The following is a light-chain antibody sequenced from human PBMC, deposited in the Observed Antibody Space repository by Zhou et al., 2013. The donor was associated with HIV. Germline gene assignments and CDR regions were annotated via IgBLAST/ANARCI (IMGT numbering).Light chain of an antibody. CDR2: DAS. CDR1: QDINNY. CDR3: QQYNSYSYT. Sequence: DIQMTQSPSSLSADVGDRVTITCQASQDINNYLNWYQQKPGKPPKLLIYDASSLITGVPSRFSGSGSGTEFTLTISSLQPDDFATYYCQQYNSYSYTFGQGTKLEIK. V-gene: IGKV1-33*01. J-gene: IGKJ2*01.